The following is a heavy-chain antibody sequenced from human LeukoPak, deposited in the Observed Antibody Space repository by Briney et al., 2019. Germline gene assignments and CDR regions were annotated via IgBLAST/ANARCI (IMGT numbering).Heavy chain of an antibody. V-gene: IGHV1-8*03. Sequence: ASVKVSCKASGYTFTNYGISWVRQAPGQGLEWMGWMNPNSGNTGYAQKFQGRVTITRNTSISTAYMELSSLRSEDTAVYYCARSTSQELDVWGKGTTVTVSS. CDR3: ARSTSQELDV. CDR2: MNPNSGNT. J-gene: IGHJ6*04. CDR1: GYTFTNYG. D-gene: IGHD1-1*01.